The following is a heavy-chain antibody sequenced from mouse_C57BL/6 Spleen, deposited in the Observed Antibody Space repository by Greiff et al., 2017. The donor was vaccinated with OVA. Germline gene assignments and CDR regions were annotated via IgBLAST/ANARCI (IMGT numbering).Heavy chain of an antibody. V-gene: IGHV5-9-1*02. CDR1: GFTFSSYA. J-gene: IGHJ4*01. Sequence: EVQLVESGEGLVKPGGSLKLSCAASGFTFSSYAMSWVRQTPEKRLEWVAYISSGGDYIYYADTVKGRFTISRDNARNTLYLQMSSLKSEDTAMYYCTRENYGPYAMDYWGQGTSVTVSS. CDR2: ISSGGDYI. D-gene: IGHD1-1*02. CDR3: TRENYGPYAMDY.